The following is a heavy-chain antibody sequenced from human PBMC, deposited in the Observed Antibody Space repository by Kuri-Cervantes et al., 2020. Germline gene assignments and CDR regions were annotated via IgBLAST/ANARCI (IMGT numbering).Heavy chain of an antibody. D-gene: IGHD1-26*01. Sequence: ASVKVSCKAYDYTFISYGISWVRQAPGQGLEWMGWISAYNGNTDYAQKLQGRVTMTTDTSTSTAYMELRSLRSDDTAVYYCARLPNPVGATWWFDPWGQGTLVTVSS. V-gene: IGHV1-18*01. J-gene: IGHJ5*02. CDR2: ISAYNGNT. CDR1: DYTFISYG. CDR3: ARLPNPVGATWWFDP.